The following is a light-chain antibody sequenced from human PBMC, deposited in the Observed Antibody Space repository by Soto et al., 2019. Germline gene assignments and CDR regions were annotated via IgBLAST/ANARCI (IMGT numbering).Light chain of an antibody. CDR2: DAS. CDR3: QPYNNWPPT. V-gene: IGKV3-15*01. CDR1: QSVSSN. Sequence: EIVMTQSPVTLSVSPGERATLSCRASQSVSSNLAWYQQKPGQAPRLLIYDASTRATGIPARFSGRGSGTEFTLTISSLQSEAFAISYCQPYNNWPPTFGGGTKV. J-gene: IGKJ4*01.